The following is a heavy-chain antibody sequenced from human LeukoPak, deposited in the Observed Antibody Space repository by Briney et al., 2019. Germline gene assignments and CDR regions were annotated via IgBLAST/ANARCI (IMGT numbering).Heavy chain of an antibody. V-gene: IGHV1-18*01. J-gene: IGHJ6*03. D-gene: IGHD3-10*01. CDR2: ITGYNGDT. Sequence: ASVKVSCKASGYTFTNYGISWGRQAPGQGLEWMGCITGYNGDTNYAKKGQGRVTMTTDTSTSTAYMKLRSLRSDDTAVYYCARRTYYYGSGSYNNNYYYYMDVWGKGTTVTVSS. CDR1: GYTFTNYG. CDR3: ARRTYYYGSGSYNNNYYYYMDV.